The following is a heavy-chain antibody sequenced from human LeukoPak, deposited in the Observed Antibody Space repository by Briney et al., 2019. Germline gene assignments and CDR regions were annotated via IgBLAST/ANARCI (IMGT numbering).Heavy chain of an antibody. CDR1: GGSISSGGYY. V-gene: IGHV4-31*03. D-gene: IGHD5-12*01. CDR3: ASGVGSDIVATDAPGQFDY. CDR2: IYYSGST. J-gene: IGHJ4*02. Sequence: SQTLSLTCTVSGGSISSGGYYWSWIRQHPGKGLEWIGYIYYSGSTYYNPSLKSRVTISVDTSKNQFSLKLGSVTAADTAVYYCASGVGSDIVATDAPGQFDYWGQGTLVTVSS.